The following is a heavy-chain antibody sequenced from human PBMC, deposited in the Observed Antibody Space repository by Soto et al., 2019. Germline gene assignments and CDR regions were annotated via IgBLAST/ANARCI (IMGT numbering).Heavy chain of an antibody. V-gene: IGHV4-31*03. J-gene: IGHJ5*02. CDR3: ARDQVRGVRAFWFDP. CDR1: GGSISSGGYY. CDR2: IYYSGST. Sequence: QVQLQESGPGLVKPSQTLSLTCTVSGGSISSGGYYWSWIRQHPGKVLEWIGYIYYSGSTYYNPSLKSRVTISVDTSKNQFSLKLSSVTAADTAVYYCARDQVRGVRAFWFDPWGQGTLVTVSS. D-gene: IGHD3-10*01.